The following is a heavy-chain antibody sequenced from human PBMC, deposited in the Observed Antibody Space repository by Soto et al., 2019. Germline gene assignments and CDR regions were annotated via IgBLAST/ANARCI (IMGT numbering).Heavy chain of an antibody. CDR1: GGSISSYY. D-gene: IGHD3-10*01. J-gene: IGHJ4*02. CDR2: IHDSGST. CDR3: ARHNYGSGSTYFDY. Sequence: SETLSLTCTVSGGSISSYYWTWIRQPPGKGLDWIGYIHDSGSTNYNPSLKSRVIISVDTSKNQFSLKLSSVTAADTAVYYCARHNYGSGSTYFDYWGQGTLVTVSS. V-gene: IGHV4-59*01.